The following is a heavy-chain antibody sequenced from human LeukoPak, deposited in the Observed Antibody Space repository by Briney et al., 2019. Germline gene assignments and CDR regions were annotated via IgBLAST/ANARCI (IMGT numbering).Heavy chain of an antibody. D-gene: IGHD6-6*01. V-gene: IGHV3-30*02. CDR3: AKAGRSSPNWFDP. J-gene: IGHJ5*02. CDR2: IRYDGSNK. Sequence: GGSLRLSCAASGFTFSSYGMHWVRQAPGKGLEWVAFIRYDGSNKYYADSVKGRFTISRDNSKNTLYLQMNSLRAEDTAVYYCAKAGRSSPNWFDPWGQGTLVTVSS. CDR1: GFTFSSYG.